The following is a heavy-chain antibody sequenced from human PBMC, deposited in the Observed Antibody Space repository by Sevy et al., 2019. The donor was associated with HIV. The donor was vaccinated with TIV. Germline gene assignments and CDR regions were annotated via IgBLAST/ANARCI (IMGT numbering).Heavy chain of an antibody. Sequence: GGSLRLSCAASGFTFSSYGMHWVRQSPGKGLEWVAVIWYDGSNNYYAYSVKGRFTISRDNSKNTLYLQMNSLRGEDTAVYYCARDGLSSGWLFDSWGQGTLVTVSS. CDR2: IWYDGSNN. D-gene: IGHD6-19*01. CDR1: GFTFSSYG. V-gene: IGHV3-33*01. CDR3: ARDGLSSGWLFDS. J-gene: IGHJ4*02.